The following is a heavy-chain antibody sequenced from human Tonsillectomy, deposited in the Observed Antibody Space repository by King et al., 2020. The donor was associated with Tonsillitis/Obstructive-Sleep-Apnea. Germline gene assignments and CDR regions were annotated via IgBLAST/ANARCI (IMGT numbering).Heavy chain of an antibody. CDR1: GGSFSGYY. Sequence: VQLPQWGAGLLKPSETLSLTCAVYGGSFSGYYWSWIRQPPGKGLEWIGEINHSGSTNYNPSLKSRVTISVDTSKNQFSLKLSSVTAADTAVYYCALGVPAAIQHYYYYMDVWGKGTTVTVSS. V-gene: IGHV4-34*01. CDR3: ALGVPAAIQHYYYYMDV. J-gene: IGHJ6*03. CDR2: INHSGST. D-gene: IGHD2-2*02.